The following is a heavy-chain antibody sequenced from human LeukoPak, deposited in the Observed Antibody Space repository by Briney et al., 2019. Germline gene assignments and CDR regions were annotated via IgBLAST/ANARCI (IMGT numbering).Heavy chain of an antibody. CDR3: AKDLNWGLDY. CDR2: ISGNGAKT. D-gene: IGHD7-27*01. Sequence: GGSLRLSCAASGFTFSSYAMSWVRQAPGKGLEWVSAISGNGAKTYYVDSVKGRFTISRDNSKNTLYLQMSSLRADDTAVYYCAKDLNWGLDYWGQGTLVTVSS. CDR1: GFTFSSYA. V-gene: IGHV3-23*01. J-gene: IGHJ4*02.